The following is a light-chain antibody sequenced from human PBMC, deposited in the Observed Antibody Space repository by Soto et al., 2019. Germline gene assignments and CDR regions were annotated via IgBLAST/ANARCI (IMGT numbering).Light chain of an antibody. CDR3: QKLNTFPLT. Sequence: DIQMTQSPSTLSGSVGDIVTINFRASQDISSSLAWYQQKSGKAPKPLIYDASTLQSGVPSRFSGSGSGTEFSLTINSLQPEDFATYYCQKLNTFPLTFGQGTRLEIK. CDR1: QDISSS. CDR2: DAS. J-gene: IGKJ5*01. V-gene: IGKV1-9*01.